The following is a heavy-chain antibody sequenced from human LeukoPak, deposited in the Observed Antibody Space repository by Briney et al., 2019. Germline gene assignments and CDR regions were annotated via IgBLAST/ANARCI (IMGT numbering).Heavy chain of an antibody. V-gene: IGHV1-8*03. CDR2: MNPNSGNT. Sequence: ASVKVSCKASGYTFTSYDINWVRQATGQGLEWMGWMNPNSGNTGYAQKFQGRVTITRNTSISTAYMELSSLRSEDTAVYYCARDRCSGGSRYLKHDAFDIWGQGTMVTVSS. D-gene: IGHD2-15*01. J-gene: IGHJ3*02. CDR1: GYTFTSYD. CDR3: ARDRCSGGSRYLKHDAFDI.